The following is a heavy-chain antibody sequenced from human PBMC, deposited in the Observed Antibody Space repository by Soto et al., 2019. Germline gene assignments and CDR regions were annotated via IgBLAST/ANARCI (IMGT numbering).Heavy chain of an antibody. J-gene: IGHJ5*02. CDR3: ARGYLYYYGSGSYYNQVNWFDP. D-gene: IGHD3-10*01. CDR2: INHSGST. V-gene: IGHV4-34*01. Sequence: QVPLQQWGAGLLKPSETLSLTCAVYGGSFSGYYWSWIRQPPGKGLEWIGEINHSGSTNYNPSLKSRVTISVDTSKNQFSLKLSSVTAADTAVYYCARGYLYYYGSGSYYNQVNWFDPWGQGTLVTVSS. CDR1: GGSFSGYY.